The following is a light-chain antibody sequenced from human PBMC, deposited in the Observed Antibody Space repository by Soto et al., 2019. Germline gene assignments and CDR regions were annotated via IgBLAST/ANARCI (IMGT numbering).Light chain of an antibody. V-gene: IGLV3-21*04. Sequence: SYVLTQRPSVSVAPEKTARITCRGDNIGDKAVHWFQQRPGQAPLLVIYYDFERPSGIPDRFSGSNSGNTATLTISRVEAGDEADYFCQVWDTTLAQPIFGGGTKLTVL. CDR3: QVWDTTLAQPI. J-gene: IGLJ2*01. CDR1: NIGDKA. CDR2: YDF.